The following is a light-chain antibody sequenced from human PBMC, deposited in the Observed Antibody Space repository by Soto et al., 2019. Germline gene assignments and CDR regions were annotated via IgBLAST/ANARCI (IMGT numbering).Light chain of an antibody. CDR2: WAS. J-gene: IGKJ1*01. CDR1: QSVLYSSNNKNY. V-gene: IGKV4-1*01. CDR3: QQYYGTPPT. Sequence: DIVMTQSPDSLAVSLGERATINCKSSQSVLYSSNNKNYLAWYQQKPGQPPKLLIYWASTRESGVPDRFSGSGSGTDFTLTIISLQAEDVAVYCCQQYYGTPPTFGQGTKVEIK.